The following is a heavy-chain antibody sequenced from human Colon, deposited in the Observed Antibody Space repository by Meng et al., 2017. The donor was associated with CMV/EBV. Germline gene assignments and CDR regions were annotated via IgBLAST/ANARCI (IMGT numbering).Heavy chain of an antibody. V-gene: IGHV4-34*01. J-gene: IGHJ4*02. CDR1: GGSFSGYY. D-gene: IGHD3-22*01. Sequence: SETLSLTCAVYGGSFSGYYWSWIRQPPGKGLEWIGEINHSGSTNYNPSLKSRVTISVDTSKNQFSLKLSSVTAADTAVYSCARGRSQSYDSSGYYPFPFVYWGQGTLVTVSS. CDR2: INHSGST. CDR3: ARGRSQSYDSSGYYPFPFVY.